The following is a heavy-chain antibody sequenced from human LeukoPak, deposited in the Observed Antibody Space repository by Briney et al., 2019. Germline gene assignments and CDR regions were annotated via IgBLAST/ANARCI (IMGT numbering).Heavy chain of an antibody. CDR1: GFTFTGSA. V-gene: IGHV3-73*01. Sequence: GGSLKLSCAASGFTFTGSAMHWVRQASGKGLEWIGRIRSKANNYATAYVASVKGRFTISRDDSKNTAYLQMNSLKTEDTAVYYCTGSSDWYFDLWGRGTLVTVSS. D-gene: IGHD1-14*01. CDR3: TGSSDWYFDL. J-gene: IGHJ2*01. CDR2: IRSKANNYAT.